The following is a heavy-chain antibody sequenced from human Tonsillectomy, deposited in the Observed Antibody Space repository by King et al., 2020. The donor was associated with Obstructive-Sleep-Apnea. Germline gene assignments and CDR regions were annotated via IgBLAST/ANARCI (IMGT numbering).Heavy chain of an antibody. CDR3: ARRGVWGSYPPVAYFDY. J-gene: IGHJ4*02. Sequence: QLVQSGAEVKKPGESLKISCKGSGYSFTSYWIGWLRQMPGKVLGWMGRIYPGDSYTRYSPSFNGQVTISADKSISTAYLQWSSLKASDTSMYYCARRGVWGSYPPVAYFDYWGQGTLVTVSS. CDR2: IYPGDSYT. CDR1: GYSFTSYW. V-gene: IGHV5-51*01. D-gene: IGHD3-16*01.